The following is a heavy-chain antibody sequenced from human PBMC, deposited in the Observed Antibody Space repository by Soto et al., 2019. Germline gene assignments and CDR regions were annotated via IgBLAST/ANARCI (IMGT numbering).Heavy chain of an antibody. CDR3: ARGLMKTDPFDI. Sequence: PSETLSLTCTVSGGSISSGGYYWSWIRQHPGKGLEWIGYIYYSGSTYYNPSLKSRVTISVDTSKNQFSLKLSSVTAADTAVYYCARGLMKTDPFDIWGQGTMVTVSS. V-gene: IGHV4-31*03. CDR2: IYYSGST. CDR1: GGSISSGGYY. J-gene: IGHJ3*02. D-gene: IGHD3-16*01.